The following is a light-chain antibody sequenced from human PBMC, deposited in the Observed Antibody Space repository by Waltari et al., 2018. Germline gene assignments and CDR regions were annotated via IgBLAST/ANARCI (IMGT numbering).Light chain of an antibody. Sequence: QSALTQPASVSGSPGQSITISCTGTGSAVGCFKYASWSRQHPGKAPKPIVYDVSDRPSGVSNRFSGSKSGNTASLTISGLQAEDEAHYYCSSYTSSSTWVFGGGTKLTVL. CDR2: DVS. CDR3: SSYTSSSTWV. CDR1: GSAVGCFKY. J-gene: IGLJ3*02. V-gene: IGLV2-14*03.